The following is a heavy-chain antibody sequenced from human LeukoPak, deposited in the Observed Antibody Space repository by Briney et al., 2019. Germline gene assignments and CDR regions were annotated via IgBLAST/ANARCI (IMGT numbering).Heavy chain of an antibody. D-gene: IGHD5-18*01. CDR1: GGTFSSYA. J-gene: IGHJ3*02. CDR3: ARGPELWPDRNAFDI. Sequence: SVKASCKASGGTFSSYAISWVRQAPGQGLEWMGGIIPIFGTANYAQKFQGRVTITADKSTSTAYMELSSLRSEDTAVYYCARGPELWPDRNAFDIWGQGTMVTVSS. V-gene: IGHV1-69*06. CDR2: IIPIFGTA.